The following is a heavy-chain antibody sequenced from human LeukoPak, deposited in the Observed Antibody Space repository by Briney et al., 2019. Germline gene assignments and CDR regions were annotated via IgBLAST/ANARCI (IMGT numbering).Heavy chain of an antibody. CDR2: IIPILGIA. CDR1: GGTFSSYA. Sequence: SVKVSCKASGGTFSSYAISWVRQAPGQGLEWMGRIIPILGIANYAQKFQGRVTITADKSTSTAYMELSSLRSEDTAVYYCAWATGRDYYFDYWGQGTLVTVSS. J-gene: IGHJ4*02. D-gene: IGHD2-15*01. CDR3: AWATGRDYYFDY. V-gene: IGHV1-69*04.